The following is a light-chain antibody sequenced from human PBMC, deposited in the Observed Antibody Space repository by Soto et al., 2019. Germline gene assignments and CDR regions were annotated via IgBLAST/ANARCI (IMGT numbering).Light chain of an antibody. CDR1: QVITNY. J-gene: IGKJ2*01. CDR3: QHYENLPYT. CDR2: DIS. Sequence: DIQLTQSASSLSASVGDRVTSTCQASQVITNYLNWYQQKQGKDPKLLIYDISTLEIGVSSRFSGRGSGTHFTFTLNGLQPEDIATYYCQHYENLPYTFGQGTKLEI. V-gene: IGKV1-33*01.